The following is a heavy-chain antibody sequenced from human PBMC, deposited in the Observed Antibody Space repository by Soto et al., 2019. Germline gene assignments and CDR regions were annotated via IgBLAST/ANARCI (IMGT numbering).Heavy chain of an antibody. V-gene: IGHV4-4*02. D-gene: IGHD4-4*01. CDR2: IYHSGST. CDR3: ASNSDYSEYYYYYMDV. Sequence: SETLSLTCAVSSGSISSSNWWSWVRQPPGKGLEWIGEIYHSGSTNYNPSLKSRVTISVDKSKNQFSLKLSSVTAADTAVYYCASNSDYSEYYYYYMDVWGKGTTVTVSS. CDR1: SGSISSSNW. J-gene: IGHJ6*03.